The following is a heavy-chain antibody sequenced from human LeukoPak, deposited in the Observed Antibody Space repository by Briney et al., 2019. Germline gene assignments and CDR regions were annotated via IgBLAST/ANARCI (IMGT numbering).Heavy chain of an antibody. CDR3: AREMDDILTGYGLDY. CDR2: ISSTGSYI. Sequence: GGSLRLSCAASGFAFSSYSMNWVRQAPGKGLEWVSSISSTGSYIFYADSVKGRFTISRDNAKNSLYLQMNSLRAEDTAVYYCAREMDDILTGYGLDYWGQGTLVTVSS. V-gene: IGHV3-21*01. CDR1: GFAFSSYS. J-gene: IGHJ4*02. D-gene: IGHD3-9*01.